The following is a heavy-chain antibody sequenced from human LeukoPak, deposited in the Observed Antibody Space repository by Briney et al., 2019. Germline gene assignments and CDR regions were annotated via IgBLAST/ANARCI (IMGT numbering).Heavy chain of an antibody. CDR1: GGTFSSYA. Sequence: GASVKVSCKASGGTFSSYAISWVRQAPGQGLEWMGGIIPIFGTANYAQKFQGRVTITADESTSTAYMELSGLRSEDTAVYYCARDHCSGGSCNWFDPWGQGTLVTVSS. CDR3: ARDHCSGGSCNWFDP. V-gene: IGHV1-69*13. D-gene: IGHD2-15*01. J-gene: IGHJ5*02. CDR2: IIPIFGTA.